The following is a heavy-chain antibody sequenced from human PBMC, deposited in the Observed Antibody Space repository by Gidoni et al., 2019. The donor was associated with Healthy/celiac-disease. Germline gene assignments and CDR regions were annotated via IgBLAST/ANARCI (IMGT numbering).Heavy chain of an antibody. CDR2: IWYDGSNK. D-gene: IGHD3-9*01. CDR3: ARDDGRYFDWLSYYYYYYGMDV. J-gene: IGHJ6*02. CDR1: GCTVSSYG. V-gene: IGHV3-33*01. Sequence: QMQLVESGGGGVQPGGYLRLACAASGCTVSSYGRHGVRQAPGQGLEWVAVIWYDGSNKYYADSVKGRFTISRDNSKTTLYLQMNSLRAEDTAVYYCARDDGRYFDWLSYYYYYYGMDVWGQGTTVTVSS.